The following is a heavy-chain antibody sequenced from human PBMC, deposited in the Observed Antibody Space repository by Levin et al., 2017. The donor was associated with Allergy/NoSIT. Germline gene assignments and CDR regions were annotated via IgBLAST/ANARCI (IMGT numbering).Heavy chain of an antibody. D-gene: IGHD2/OR15-2a*01. J-gene: IGHJ4*02. CDR2: IDSDGSST. V-gene: IGHV3-74*01. CDR3: ADPFALDY. CDR1: GFTFSSYW. Sequence: SCVASGFTFSSYWMYWVRQAPGKGLVWVSRIDSDGSSTSYADSVKGRFTISRDNAKNTLYLQMNSLRAEDTAVYYCADPFALDYWGQGTLVTVSS.